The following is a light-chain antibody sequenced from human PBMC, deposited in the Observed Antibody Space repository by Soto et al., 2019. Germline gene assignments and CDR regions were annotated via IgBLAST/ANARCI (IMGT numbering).Light chain of an antibody. CDR1: NIGSKS. CDR3: QVWDSSSDQPVV. V-gene: IGLV3-21*02. CDR2: DDS. J-gene: IGLJ2*01. Sequence: SYELTQPPSVSVAPGQTARITCGGNNIGSKSVHWYQQKPGQAPVLVVYDDSARPSGIPERFSGSNSGNTATLTISRVEAGDEADYYCQVWDSSSDQPVVFGGGTKLTVL.